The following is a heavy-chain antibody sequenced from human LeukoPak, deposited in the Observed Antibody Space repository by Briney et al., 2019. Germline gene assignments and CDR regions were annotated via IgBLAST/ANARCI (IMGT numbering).Heavy chain of an antibody. V-gene: IGHV3-7*01. D-gene: IGHD6-19*01. J-gene: IGHJ4*02. Sequence: PGGSLRLSCAASGFTFSNYWMNWVRQAPGKGLEWVASIGQDGSENYYVDSVKGRFTISRDNARNSLYLQMNSLRVEDTAVYYCARGGGWYFDYWGQGAPITASS. CDR1: GFTFSNYW. CDR2: IGQDGSEN. CDR3: ARGGGWYFDY.